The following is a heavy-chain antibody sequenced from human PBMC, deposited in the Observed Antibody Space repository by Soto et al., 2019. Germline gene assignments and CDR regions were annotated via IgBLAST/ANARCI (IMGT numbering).Heavy chain of an antibody. J-gene: IGHJ6*02. V-gene: IGHV1-18*01. CDR3: ARDIESVTAKHFFYYYAMDV. Sequence: QGQLVQSGAEVKKPGASVKLSRKASGFTFSNYGLNWVRQAPGQGLEWMGWVSANNGHTNYAQNLQGRVSMKTDTSTSTAYMELRGLTFDDTAVYYCARDIESVTAKHFFYYYAMDVWGQGTTVTVSS. D-gene: IGHD2-8*01. CDR1: GFTFSNYG. CDR2: VSANNGHT.